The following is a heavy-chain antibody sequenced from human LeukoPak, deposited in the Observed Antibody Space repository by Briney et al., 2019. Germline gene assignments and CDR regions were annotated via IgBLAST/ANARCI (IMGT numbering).Heavy chain of an antibody. CDR1: GGSISNYY. V-gene: IGHV4-59*08. CDR3: ARHERRDGRVYFDS. J-gene: IGHJ4*02. Sequence: SETLSLTCTVSGGSISNYYWSWIRQPPGKGLEWIGHIYYSGSTKYNPSLKSRVTISVDSSKNQFSLRLSSVTATDTAVYYCARHERRDGRVYFDSWGQGTLVTVSS. CDR2: IYYSGST. D-gene: IGHD5-24*01.